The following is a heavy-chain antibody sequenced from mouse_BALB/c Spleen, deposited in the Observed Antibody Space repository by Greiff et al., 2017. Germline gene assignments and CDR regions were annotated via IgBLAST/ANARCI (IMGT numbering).Heavy chain of an antibody. J-gene: IGHJ2*01. CDR3: AREGADY. CDR1: GFSLTSYG. Sequence: VQLKQSGPGLVEPSQSLSITCTVSGFSLTSYGVHWVRQSPGKGLEWLGVIWSGGSTDYNKAFISRLSISKDNSKSQVFLKMNSVQTDDAAMYCSAREGADYWGQGTTLTVSS. V-gene: IGHV2-2*01. CDR2: IWSGGST.